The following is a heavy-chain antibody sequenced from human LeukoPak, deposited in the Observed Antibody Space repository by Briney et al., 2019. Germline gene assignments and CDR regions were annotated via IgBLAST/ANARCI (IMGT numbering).Heavy chain of an antibody. CDR2: IYYSGPT. D-gene: IGHD4-11*01. V-gene: IGHV4-31*03. Sequence: SETLSLTCTVSGGSISSGGYYWSWIRQHPGKGLEWIGYIYYSGPTYYNPSLKRRVTISVDPCKNQFSLKLRSVTVADTAVYYCARGDHHGPTVTTDYYYYMDVWGKGTTVTVSS. CDR1: GGSISSGGYY. CDR3: ARGDHHGPTVTTDYYYYMDV. J-gene: IGHJ6*03.